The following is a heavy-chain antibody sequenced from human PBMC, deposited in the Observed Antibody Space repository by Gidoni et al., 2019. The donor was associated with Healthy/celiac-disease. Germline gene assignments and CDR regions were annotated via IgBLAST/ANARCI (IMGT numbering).Heavy chain of an antibody. CDR1: GFTFRSYA. V-gene: IGHV3-23*01. CDR3: ATFSVVRGVDYYFDY. Sequence: EVQLLESGGGLVQPGGSLRLSCAASGFTFRSYAMSWVRPAPGKGLEWVSAISGSGGSTYYADSGKGRFTISRDNSKNTLYLQMNSLRAEDTAVYYCATFSVVRGVDYYFDYWGQGTLVTVSS. CDR2: ISGSGGST. D-gene: IGHD3-10*01. J-gene: IGHJ4*02.